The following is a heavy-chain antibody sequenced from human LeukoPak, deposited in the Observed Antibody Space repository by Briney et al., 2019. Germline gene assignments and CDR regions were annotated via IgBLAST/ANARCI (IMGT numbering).Heavy chain of an antibody. CDR3: TRDGDDRSPYSFDY. CDR2: IWYDGSNK. V-gene: IGHV3-33*01. CDR1: GFTFSSYG. J-gene: IGHJ4*02. Sequence: GGFLRLSGAAFGFTFSSYGMPWVRQAPGKGLEWVAVIWYDGSNKYYADSVKGRFTISRENSTNTLYLQINSLRAEGSAVYYCTRDGDDRSPYSFDYWGQGTLVTVSP.